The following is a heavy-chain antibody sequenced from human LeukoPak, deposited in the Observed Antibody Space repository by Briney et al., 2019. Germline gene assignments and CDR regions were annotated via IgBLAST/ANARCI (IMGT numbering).Heavy chain of an antibody. V-gene: IGHV3-21*01. J-gene: IGHJ4*02. Sequence: PGGSLRLSCAASGFTFNSYSMNWVRQAPGKGLEWVSSISSSSSYIYYADSVKGRFTISRDNAENSLYLQMNSLRAEDTAVYYCARAGGWGYSSSSGYYFDYWGQGTLVTVSS. CDR1: GFTFNSYS. CDR3: ARAGGWGYSSSSGYYFDY. CDR2: ISSSSSYI. D-gene: IGHD6-6*01.